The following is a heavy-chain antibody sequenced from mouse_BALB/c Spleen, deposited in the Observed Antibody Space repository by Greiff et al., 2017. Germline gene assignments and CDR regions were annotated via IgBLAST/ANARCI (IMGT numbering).Heavy chain of an antibody. V-gene: IGHV5-6-5*01. J-gene: IGHJ3*01. Sequence: DVKLVESGGGLVKPGGSLKLSCAASGFTFSSYAMSWVRQTPEKRLEWVASISSGGSTYYPDSVKGRFTISRDNARNILYLQMSSLRSEDTAMYYCARDYGYDKTWFAYWGQGTLVTVSA. CDR3: ARDYGYDKTWFAY. D-gene: IGHD2-2*01. CDR2: ISSGGST. CDR1: GFTFSSYA.